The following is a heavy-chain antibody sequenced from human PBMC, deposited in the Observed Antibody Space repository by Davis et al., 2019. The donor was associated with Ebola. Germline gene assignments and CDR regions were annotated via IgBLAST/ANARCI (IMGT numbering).Heavy chain of an antibody. CDR2: ISGSGGST. J-gene: IGHJ4*02. V-gene: IGHV3-23*01. Sequence: GESLKISCTDSVITFSSYAMTWVRQAPGKGLEWVSAISGSGGSTYYADSVKGRFTISRDNSKNTLYLQMNSLRPEDTALYYCVKDLAPSRSWGSDYWGQGTLVFVSS. D-gene: IGHD3-16*01. CDR1: VITFSSYA. CDR3: VKDLAPSRSWGSDY.